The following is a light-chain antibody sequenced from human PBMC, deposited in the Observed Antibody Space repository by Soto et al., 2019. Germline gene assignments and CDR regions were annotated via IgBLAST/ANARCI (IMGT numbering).Light chain of an antibody. CDR1: QSISSW. V-gene: IGKV1-5*03. Sequence: DIQMTQSPSTLSASLGDRVTITCRASQSISSWLAWYQQKPGKASKLLIYKASTLKSGVPSRFSGSGSGTEFTLTISSLQPDDFATYYCQHYNSYSEAFGQGTKVDIK. J-gene: IGKJ1*01. CDR3: QHYNSYSEA. CDR2: KAS.